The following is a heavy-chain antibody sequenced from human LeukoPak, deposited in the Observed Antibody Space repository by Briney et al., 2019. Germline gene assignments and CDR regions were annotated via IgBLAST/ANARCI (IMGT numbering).Heavy chain of an antibody. CDR1: GFTFSNYD. Sequence: GGSLRLSCAASGFTFSNYDMNWVRQAPGKGLEWVSVIYSGGSTYYADSVKGRFTISRDNAKNSLYLQMNSLRAEDTAVYYCARDGMADIFCSGGSYYSNGYYYYYMDVWGKGTTVTVSS. J-gene: IGHJ6*03. V-gene: IGHV3-66*01. CDR3: ARDGMADIFCSGGSYYSNGYYYYYMDV. CDR2: IYSGGST. D-gene: IGHD2-15*01.